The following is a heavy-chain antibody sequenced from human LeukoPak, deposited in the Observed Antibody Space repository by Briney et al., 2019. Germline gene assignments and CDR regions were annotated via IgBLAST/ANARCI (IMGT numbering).Heavy chain of an antibody. Sequence: SETLSLTCNVSGASMSSNYWSWIRQPPGKGLEWIGYIYHSGNTNYSPSLESRVIMSVDESKNQFSLRVHFVSAADTAVYYCASTRRAAVAVRFDSWGQGTLVTVSS. CDR3: ASTRRAAVAVRFDS. D-gene: IGHD6-19*01. J-gene: IGHJ4*02. CDR1: GASMSSNY. CDR2: IYHSGNT. V-gene: IGHV4-4*09.